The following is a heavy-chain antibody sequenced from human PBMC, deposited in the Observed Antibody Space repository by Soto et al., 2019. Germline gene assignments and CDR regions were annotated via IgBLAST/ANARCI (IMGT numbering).Heavy chain of an antibody. CDR1: GFTFSSYA. V-gene: IGHV3-23*01. Sequence: PGGSLRLSCAASGFTFSSYAMSWVRQAPGKGLEWVSAISGSGGSTYYADTVKGRFTIPRDNSKNTLYLQMNSLRSEDTAVYYCARFSMGMGGVVYASHYYYGMDVWGQGTTVTVSS. D-gene: IGHD2-8*02. J-gene: IGHJ6*02. CDR2: ISGSGGST. CDR3: ARFSMGMGGVVYASHYYYGMDV.